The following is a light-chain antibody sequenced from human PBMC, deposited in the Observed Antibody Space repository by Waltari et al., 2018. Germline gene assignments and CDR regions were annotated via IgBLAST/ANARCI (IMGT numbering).Light chain of an antibody. Sequence: EVVLTQSPATLSLSPGERATLSCRDSQSVRGHLAWYQQRPGQPPRLLIYDASNRATGIPPRFSGSGSGTDFTLTISSLEPEDSAVYYCQQRSNWPPLTFGGGTKVEIK. CDR3: QQRSNWPPLT. CDR2: DAS. J-gene: IGKJ4*01. CDR1: QSVRGH. V-gene: IGKV3-11*01.